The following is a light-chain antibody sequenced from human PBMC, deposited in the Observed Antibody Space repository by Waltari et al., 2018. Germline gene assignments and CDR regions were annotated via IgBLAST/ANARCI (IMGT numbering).Light chain of an antibody. Sequence: QSALTQPPSVSGSPGPSVPIPCSGTSSAVGTYNRVSWYQQPPGTAPKLIIFEVSSRPSGVPDRFSGSKSGSTASLTISGLQAEDEGDYYCSSYTPSATLLFGGGTKLTVL. V-gene: IGLV2-18*02. CDR3: SSYTPSATLL. J-gene: IGLJ2*01. CDR2: EVS. CDR1: SSAVGTYNR.